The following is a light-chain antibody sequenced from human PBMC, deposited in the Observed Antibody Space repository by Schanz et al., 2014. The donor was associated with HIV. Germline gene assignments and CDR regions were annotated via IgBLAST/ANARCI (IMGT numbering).Light chain of an antibody. CDR2: DGS. CDR3: ISYTRDTVL. V-gene: IGLV2-14*03. Sequence: QSALTQPPSASGSPGQSITISCTGPNSDINFYYYVSWFQQHPGKAPQLMIYDGSRRPSGVSNRFSGSKSDNAASLTISGLQPEDEADYYCISYTRDTVLFGGGTKLTVL. J-gene: IGLJ2*01. CDR1: NSDINFYYY.